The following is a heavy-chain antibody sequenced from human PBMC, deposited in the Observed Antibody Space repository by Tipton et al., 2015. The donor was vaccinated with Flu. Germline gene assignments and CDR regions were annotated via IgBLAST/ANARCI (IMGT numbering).Heavy chain of an antibody. CDR1: GASISSGGYY. CDR3: ARDVDGYNGHDY. CDR2: IYHSGRT. Sequence: LRLSCSVSGASISSGGYYWTWIRQHPGKGLEWLGYIYHSGRTYYNPSLKSRVTMSVDTSNNQFSLKLTSVTAADTAVYYCARDVDGYNGHDYWGQGALVTVSS. J-gene: IGHJ4*02. D-gene: IGHD5-24*01. V-gene: IGHV4-31*03.